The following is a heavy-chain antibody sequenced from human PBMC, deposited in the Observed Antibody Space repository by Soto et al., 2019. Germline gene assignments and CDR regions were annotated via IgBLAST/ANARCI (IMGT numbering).Heavy chain of an antibody. CDR2: IYYSGST. CDR3: ARAPRYYYDSSPRPFDY. V-gene: IGHV4-31*03. Sequence: KTSETLSLTCTVSGGSISSGGYYWSWIRQHPGKGLEWIGYIYYSGSTYYNPSLKSRVTISVDTSKNQFSLKLSSVTAADTAVYYCARAPRYYYDSSPRPFDYWGQGTLVTVSS. J-gene: IGHJ4*02. D-gene: IGHD3-22*01. CDR1: GGSISSGGYY.